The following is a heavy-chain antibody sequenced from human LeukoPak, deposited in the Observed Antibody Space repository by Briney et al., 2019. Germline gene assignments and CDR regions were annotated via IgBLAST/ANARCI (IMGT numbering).Heavy chain of an antibody. V-gene: IGHV4-4*07. D-gene: IGHD4-11*01. J-gene: IGHJ4*02. CDR2: IYTSGST. Sequence: SGTLSLTCTVSGGSISSYYWSWIRQPAGKGLEWIGRIYTSGSTNYNPSLKSRVTMSVDTSKNQFSLKLSSVTAADTAVYYCAREPDYSNRFDYWGQGTLVTVSS. CDR1: GGSISSYY. CDR3: AREPDYSNRFDY.